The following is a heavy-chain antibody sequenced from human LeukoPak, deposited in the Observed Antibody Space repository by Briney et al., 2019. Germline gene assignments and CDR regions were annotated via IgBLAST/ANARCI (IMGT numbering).Heavy chain of an antibody. CDR2: IIPNLGIA. J-gene: IGHJ3*02. CDR3: ASRRSRRGAFDI. V-gene: IGHV1-69*02. CDR1: GGTFSSYP. D-gene: IGHD2-2*01. Sequence: SVKVSCKASGGTFSSYPISWVRQAPGQGLEWVGRIIPNLGIANYAQKFQGRVTITADKSTSTAYMELSSLRSEDTAVYYCASRRSRRGAFDIWGQGTMVTVSS.